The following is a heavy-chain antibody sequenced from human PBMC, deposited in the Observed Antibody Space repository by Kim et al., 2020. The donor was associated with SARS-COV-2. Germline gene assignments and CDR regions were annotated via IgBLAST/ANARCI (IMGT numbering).Heavy chain of an antibody. V-gene: IGHV3-30*18. CDR3: AKAIVFRWFGKFHDDAFDL. Sequence: GGSLRLSCAASGFTFNNFGMHWVRQAPGKGLEWVAVISYEGSTQHYADSVNGRFTISRDSFKNTMSLQMSGLTAEDTAVYYCAKAIVFRWFGKFHDDAFDLWGQGTLVTVSS. CDR1: GFTFNNFG. D-gene: IGHD3-10*01. J-gene: IGHJ3*01. CDR2: ISYEGSTQ.